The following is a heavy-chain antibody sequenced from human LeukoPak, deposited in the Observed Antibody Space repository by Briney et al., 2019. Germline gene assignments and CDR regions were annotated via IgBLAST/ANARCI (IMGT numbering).Heavy chain of an antibody. V-gene: IGHV4-61*01. D-gene: IGHD6-25*01. CDR1: GGSVNSDNYY. Sequence: KPSETLALICTVSGGSVNSDNYYWSWIRQPPGRGLEWIGYIFYTGSTNYNPSLKSRVTISVDTSKNQFSLKVSSVTAADTAVYYCARDVGFDWGQGTLVTVSS. CDR2: IFYTGST. J-gene: IGHJ4*02. CDR3: ARDVGFD.